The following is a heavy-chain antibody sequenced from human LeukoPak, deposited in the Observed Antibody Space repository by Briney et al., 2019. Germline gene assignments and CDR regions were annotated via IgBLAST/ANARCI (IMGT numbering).Heavy chain of an antibody. Sequence: GGSLRLSCAASGFTFSGFGMNWVRQASGKGLEWVSSVSRSSSDTYYADSVKGRFTISRDNAKNSLYLQMNSLRAEDTAVYYCAREDYGDYHLDYWGQGTLVTVSS. CDR3: AREDYGDYHLDY. J-gene: IGHJ4*02. CDR2: VSRSSSDT. V-gene: IGHV3-21*01. D-gene: IGHD4-17*01. CDR1: GFTFSGFG.